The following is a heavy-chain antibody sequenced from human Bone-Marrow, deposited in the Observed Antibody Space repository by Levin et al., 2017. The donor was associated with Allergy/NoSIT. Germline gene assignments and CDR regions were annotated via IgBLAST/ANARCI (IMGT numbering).Heavy chain of an antibody. J-gene: IGHJ5*02. CDR3: ASLSGWYNH. V-gene: IGHV1-2*02. Sequence: ASLKVSCKASGYTFIDYYIHWVRQAPGQGLEWMGWINPNSGGTEYAQKFQDRVTLARDTSISTVYLYMSSLRSDDTAMYYCASLSGWYNHWGQGSLVTVSS. CDR2: INPNSGGT. D-gene: IGHD6-25*01. CDR1: GYTFIDYY.